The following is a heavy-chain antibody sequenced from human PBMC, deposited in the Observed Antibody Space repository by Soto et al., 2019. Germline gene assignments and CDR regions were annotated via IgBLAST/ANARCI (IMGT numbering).Heavy chain of an antibody. CDR3: ARVAQGAPYYYYGMDV. V-gene: IGHV3-13*01. CDR2: IGTAGDT. Sequence: PGGSLRLSCAASGFTFSSYDMHWVRQATGRGLEWVSAIGTAGDTYYPGSVKGRFTISRENAKNSLYLQMNSLRAEDTAVYYCARVAQGAPYYYYGMDVWGQGTTVTVSS. J-gene: IGHJ6*02. CDR1: GFTFSSYD.